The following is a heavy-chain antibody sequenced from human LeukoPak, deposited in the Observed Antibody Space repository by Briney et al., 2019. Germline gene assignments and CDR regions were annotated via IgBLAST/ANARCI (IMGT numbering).Heavy chain of an antibody. D-gene: IGHD2-15*01. CDR3: TREPYSGGTSFDY. CDR1: GGSFSGYY. CDR2: IKQDGSAK. J-gene: IGHJ4*02. V-gene: IGHV3-7*01. Sequence: PSETLSLTCAVYGGSFSGYYWSWVRQAPGKGLEWVANIKQDGSAKYYVDSVRGRFTISGDNAKNSLYLQMNSLRAEDTAVYYCTREPYSGGTSFDYWGQGTLVTVSS.